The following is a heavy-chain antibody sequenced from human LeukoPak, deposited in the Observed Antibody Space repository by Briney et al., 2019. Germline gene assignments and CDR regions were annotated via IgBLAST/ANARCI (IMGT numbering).Heavy chain of an antibody. CDR3: AKWGDYDVLTGYYDSDY. J-gene: IGHJ4*02. Sequence: GASLRLSCAASGFTFSNYAMSWVRQVPGKGLEWVSAVSGRDTSTYYTDSVKGRFTISRDNSKNTLYLQMNSLSAEDTAIYYCAKWGDYDVLTGYYDSDYWGQGTLVTVSS. D-gene: IGHD3-9*01. CDR1: GFTFSNYA. V-gene: IGHV3-23*01. CDR2: VSGRDTST.